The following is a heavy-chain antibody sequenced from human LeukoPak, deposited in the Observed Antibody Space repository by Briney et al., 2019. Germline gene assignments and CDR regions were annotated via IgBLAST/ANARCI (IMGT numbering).Heavy chain of an antibody. CDR2: IFYTGDT. D-gene: IGHD2-15*01. Sequence: SETLSLTCSVSGGSITDSYWSWIRQPPGKGLEWIGYIFYTGDTNSNPSLKSRVTVSLDTSKNQFSLRLTSVTAADTAVYYCARHSFATPFDYWGLGILVTVSS. CDR3: ARHSFATPFDY. V-gene: IGHV4-59*08. J-gene: IGHJ4*02. CDR1: GGSITDSY.